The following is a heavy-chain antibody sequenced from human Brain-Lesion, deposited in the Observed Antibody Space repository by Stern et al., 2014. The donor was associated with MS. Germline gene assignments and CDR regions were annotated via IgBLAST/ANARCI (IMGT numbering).Heavy chain of an antibody. CDR1: GFTFDDYA. CDR3: ARDITGSSAYFAY. V-gene: IGHV3-9*01. CDR2: ISSPSGTI. Sequence: VQLVQSGGDLVQPGRSLRLSCAAFGFTFDDYAMHWVRQGPGKGLEWVAGISSPSGTIGYADSVKGRFTTSRDNAYSSLYLQMNSLRPEDTALYYCARDITGSSAYFAYWGQGTLVTVSS. J-gene: IGHJ4*02. D-gene: IGHD1-14*01.